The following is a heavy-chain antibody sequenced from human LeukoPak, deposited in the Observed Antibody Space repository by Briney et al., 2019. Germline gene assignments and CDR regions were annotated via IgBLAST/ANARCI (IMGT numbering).Heavy chain of an antibody. D-gene: IGHD5-12*01. CDR1: DFSVGDNY. CDR2: MYSVGTT. CDR3: ARGPSGYHNT. V-gene: IGHV3-53*01. J-gene: IGHJ4*02. Sequence: GGSLRLSCAASDFSVGDNYMTWVRQAPGKGLQWVSLMYSVGTTFYADSVKGRFTMSRDSSKNTLYLQMNSLRAEDTAVYHCARGPSGYHNTGGQGTLVTVSS.